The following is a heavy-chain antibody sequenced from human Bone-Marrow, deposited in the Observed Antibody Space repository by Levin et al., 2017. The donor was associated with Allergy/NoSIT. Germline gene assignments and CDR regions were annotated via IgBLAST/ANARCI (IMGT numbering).Heavy chain of an antibody. CDR1: DFPFSTYG. J-gene: IGHJ6*02. V-gene: IGHV3-21*01. CDR2: ITSTSKYI. D-gene: IGHD6-13*01. Sequence: RGESLKISCATSDFPFSTYGMAWVRQAPGKGLEWVASITSTSKYIHYADSVKGRFTISRDNANNSLSLQMNRLRGEDTAVYYCARAAGAAGRGGMDVWGQGTTVTVSS. CDR3: ARAAGAAGRGGMDV.